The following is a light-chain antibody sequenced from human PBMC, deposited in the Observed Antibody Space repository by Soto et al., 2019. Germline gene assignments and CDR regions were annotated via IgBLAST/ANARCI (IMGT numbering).Light chain of an antibody. V-gene: IGLV2-14*01. Sequence: QSGLTQPASVSGSPGQSITISCTGTRNDIGTYTYVSWYQPHPGKAPQLFINEVSDRPSGVSNRFSGSNSGNTPSITISGLQDEDDADYYCSSYTNSIAVFGGGTKLTVL. CDR1: RNDIGTYTY. CDR3: SSYTNSIAV. J-gene: IGLJ3*02. CDR2: EVS.